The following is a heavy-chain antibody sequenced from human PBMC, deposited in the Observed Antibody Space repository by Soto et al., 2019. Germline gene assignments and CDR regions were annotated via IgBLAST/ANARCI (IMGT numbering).Heavy chain of an antibody. D-gene: IGHD3-22*01. CDR3: AKDMNYYDSSGPHY. Sequence: GGSLRLSCAASGFTFSSYAMSWVRQAPGKGLEWVSVISGSGGSTYYADSVKGRFTISRDNSKNTLYLQMNSLRAEDTAVYYCAKDMNYYDSSGPHYWGQGTLVTVAS. J-gene: IGHJ4*02. CDR2: ISGSGGST. V-gene: IGHV3-23*01. CDR1: GFTFSSYA.